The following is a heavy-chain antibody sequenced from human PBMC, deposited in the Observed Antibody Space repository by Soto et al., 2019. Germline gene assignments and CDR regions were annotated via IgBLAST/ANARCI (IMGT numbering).Heavy chain of an antibody. V-gene: IGHV4-59*08. J-gene: IGHJ4*02. CDR2: IYYTGST. Sequence: SETLSLTCTVSGDSISSYYWSWIRQPPGKGLEWVGYIYYTGSTNYNPSLESRATISVDTSKNQFSLKLSSVTAADTAVYYCARHRSYYDSSGYYVLGYFDYWGQGTLVTVSS. D-gene: IGHD3-22*01. CDR1: GDSISSYY. CDR3: ARHRSYYDSSGYYVLGYFDY.